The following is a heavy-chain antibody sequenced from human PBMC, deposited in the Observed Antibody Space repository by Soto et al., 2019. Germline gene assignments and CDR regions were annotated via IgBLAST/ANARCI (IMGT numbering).Heavy chain of an antibody. D-gene: IGHD2-2*01. CDR2: IYYSGST. V-gene: IGHV4-39*01. CDR1: GGSISSNYYY. J-gene: IGHJ5*02. Sequence: SETLSLTCTVSGGSISSNYYYWGWIRQPPGKGLEWIGSIYYSGSTYYNPSLKSRVTISVDRSKNQFSLKLSSVTAAHTAVYTRATSTWSAPRRHGPPVPVSS. CDR3: ATSTWSAP.